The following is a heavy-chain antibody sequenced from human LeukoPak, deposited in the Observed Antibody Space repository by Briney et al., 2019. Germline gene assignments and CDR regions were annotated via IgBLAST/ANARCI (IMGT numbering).Heavy chain of an antibody. CDR1: GFTFSSYG. CDR3: AKDRIASYYSPSDY. J-gene: IGHJ4*02. Sequence: GGSLRLSCAASGFTFSSYGMHWVRQAPGKGLEWVAVISYDGSNKYYADSVKGRFTISRDNSKNTLYLQMNSLRAEDTAIYYCAKDRIASYYSPSDYWGQGTLVTVSS. CDR2: ISYDGSNK. D-gene: IGHD1-26*01. V-gene: IGHV3-30*18.